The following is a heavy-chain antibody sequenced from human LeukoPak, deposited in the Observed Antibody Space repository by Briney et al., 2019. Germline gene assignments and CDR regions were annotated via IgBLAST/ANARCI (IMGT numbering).Heavy chain of an antibody. V-gene: IGHV3-23*01. CDR3: AKIDSSGYYKLYYFDY. CDR1: GFTFSSYA. J-gene: IGHJ4*02. CDR2: ISASGGST. D-gene: IGHD3-22*01. Sequence: GGSLRLSCAASGFTFSSYAMSWVRQAPGKGLEWVSSISASGGSTYYADSVKGRFTISRDNSKNTLYLQMNSLRAEDTAVYYCAKIDSSGYYKLYYFDYWGQGTLVTVSS.